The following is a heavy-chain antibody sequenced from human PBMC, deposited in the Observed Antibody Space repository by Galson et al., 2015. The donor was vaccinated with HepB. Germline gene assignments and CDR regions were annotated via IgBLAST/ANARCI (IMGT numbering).Heavy chain of an antibody. CDR2: ISQNDIST. CDR3: AKGSPTSLYHYYMDV. Sequence: SLRLSCAASGLTLNTYDISWVRQAPGRGLQWVSAISQNDISTHYADPVKGRFTISRQKSKNMVFLQMKRLKVEDTAVYYCAKGSPTSLYHYYMDVWGKGTTVTVSS. D-gene: IGHD3-16*01. V-gene: IGHV3-23*01. J-gene: IGHJ6*03. CDR1: GLTLNTYD.